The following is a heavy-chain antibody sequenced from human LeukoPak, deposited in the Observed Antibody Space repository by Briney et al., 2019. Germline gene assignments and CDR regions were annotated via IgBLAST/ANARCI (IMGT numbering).Heavy chain of an antibody. J-gene: IGHJ6*02. D-gene: IGHD7-27*01. CDR1: GFSFSDSW. CDR2: IKPDGTGE. CDR3: ATYTNWVAGDV. V-gene: IGHV3-7*01. Sequence: GGSLRLSCAASGFSFSDSWMSWDRQAPGKGPEWVANIKPDGTGEHYVDSVKGRFTVSRDNARNSLFLQMNSLRVEDTALYYCATYTNWVAGDVWGQGTTVSVSS.